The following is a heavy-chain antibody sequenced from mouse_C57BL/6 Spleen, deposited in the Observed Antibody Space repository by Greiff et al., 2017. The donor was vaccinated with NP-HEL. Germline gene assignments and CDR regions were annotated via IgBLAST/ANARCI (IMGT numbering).Heavy chain of an antibody. CDR3: VVRDVGFAY. Sequence: EVKVVESGGDLVKPGGSLKLSCAASGFTFSSYGMSWVRQTPDKRLEWVATISSGGSYTYYPDSVKGRFTISRDNAKNTLYLQMSSLKSEDTAMYYCVVRDVGFAYWGQGTLVTVSA. CDR1: GFTFSSYG. D-gene: IGHD2-12*01. J-gene: IGHJ3*01. CDR2: ISSGGSYT. V-gene: IGHV5-6*01.